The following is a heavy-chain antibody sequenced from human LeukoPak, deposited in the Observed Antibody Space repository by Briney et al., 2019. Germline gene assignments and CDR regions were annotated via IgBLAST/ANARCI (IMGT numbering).Heavy chain of an antibody. CDR3: ARDGAEGASDAFDI. CDR1: GFTFSSYW. J-gene: IGHJ3*02. D-gene: IGHD1-26*01. Sequence: GGSLRLSCAASGFTFSSYWMSWVRQAPGKGLEWVANIKQDGSEKYYVDSVKGRFTISRDNAKNSLYLQMNSLRAEDTAVYYCARDGAEGASDAFDIWGQGTMVTVSS. V-gene: IGHV3-7*01. CDR2: IKQDGSEK.